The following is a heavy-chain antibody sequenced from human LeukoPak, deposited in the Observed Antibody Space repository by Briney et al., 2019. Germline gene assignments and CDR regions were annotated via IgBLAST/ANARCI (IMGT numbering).Heavy chain of an antibody. J-gene: IGHJ4*02. Sequence: NPGGSLRLSCAASGFTFSNAWMSWVRQAPGKGLEWVGRIKSKTDGGTTDYAAPVKGRFTISRDDSKNTLYLQMNSLKTEDTAVYYCTTDVAVLRYFGWLSDLDYWGQGTLVTVSS. CDR3: TTDVAVLRYFGWLSDLDY. CDR1: GFTFSNAW. CDR2: IKSKTDGGTT. D-gene: IGHD3-9*01. V-gene: IGHV3-15*01.